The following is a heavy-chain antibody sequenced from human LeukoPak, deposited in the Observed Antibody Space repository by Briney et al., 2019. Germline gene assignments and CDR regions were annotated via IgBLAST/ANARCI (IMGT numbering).Heavy chain of an antibody. CDR2: IRYDESNK. D-gene: IGHD6-13*01. J-gene: IGHJ4*02. Sequence: GGSLRLSCAASGFTLSNYGMHWVRQAPGKGLEWAAFIRYDESNKYYADSVKGRFTISRDISKNTLFLQMNSLRAEDTAVYYCARESFGVAVGGTRVDYWGQGTLVTVSS. V-gene: IGHV3-30*02. CDR1: GFTLSNYG. CDR3: ARESFGVAVGGTRVDY.